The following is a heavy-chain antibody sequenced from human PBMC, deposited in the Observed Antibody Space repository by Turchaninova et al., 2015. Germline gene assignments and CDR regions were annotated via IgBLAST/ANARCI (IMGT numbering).Heavy chain of an antibody. V-gene: IGHV4-59*08. CDR1: GVSISPSY. Sequence: QVQLQESGPGLVKPSETLSLTCTVSGVSISPSYWSWIRKPPGDVLEWIAYITYSGTAIYNLSLKSRVTISVDTSKNQVSLKLTSVTAADTAEYYCARHSGGWSFDYWGQGTLVTVSS. CDR2: ITYSGTA. D-gene: IGHD3-3*01. CDR3: ARHSGGWSFDY. J-gene: IGHJ4*02.